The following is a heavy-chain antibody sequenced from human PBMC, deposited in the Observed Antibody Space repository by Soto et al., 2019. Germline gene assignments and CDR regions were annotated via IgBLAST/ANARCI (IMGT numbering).Heavy chain of an antibody. Sequence: QVQLVQSGAEVKKPGSSVKVSCKASGGTFSSYAISGVRQAPGQGLEWMGGIIPIFGTANYAQKFQGRVTITADEATSPAYMELSSLRSEDTAVDYCASAAVAGNWFDPWVQGTLVTVS. CDR3: ASAAVAGNWFDP. CDR2: IIPIFGTA. V-gene: IGHV1-69*01. D-gene: IGHD6-19*01. CDR1: GGTFSSYA. J-gene: IGHJ5*02.